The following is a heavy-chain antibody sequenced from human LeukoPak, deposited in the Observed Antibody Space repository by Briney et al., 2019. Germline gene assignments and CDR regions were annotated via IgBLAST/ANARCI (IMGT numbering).Heavy chain of an antibody. D-gene: IGHD1-14*01. CDR1: GFTFSYYT. CDR3: ARDGVLRAVFQPVIGY. V-gene: IGHV3-30*04. CDR2: ISYDGSNK. J-gene: IGHJ4*02. Sequence: PGGSLRLSCAASGFTFSYYTMHWVRQAPGKGLEWVAVISYDGSNKYYADSVKGRFTISRDNSKNTLYLQMNSLRAEDTAVYYCARDGVLRAVFQPVIGYWGREPRSPSPQ.